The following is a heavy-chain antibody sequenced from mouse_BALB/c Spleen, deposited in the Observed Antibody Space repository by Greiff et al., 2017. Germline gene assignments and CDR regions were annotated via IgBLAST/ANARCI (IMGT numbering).Heavy chain of an antibody. CDR1: GYTFTSYW. D-gene: IGHD4-1*02. V-gene: IGHV1-7*01. J-gene: IGHJ2*01. CDR3: ARLNWDYFDY. CDR2: INPSTGYT. Sequence: QVQLKESGAELAKPGASVKMSCKASGYTFTSYWMHWVKQRPGQGLEWIGYINPSTGYTEYNQKFKDKATLTADKSSSTAYMQLSSLTSEDSAVYYCARLNWDYFDYWGQGTTLTVSS.